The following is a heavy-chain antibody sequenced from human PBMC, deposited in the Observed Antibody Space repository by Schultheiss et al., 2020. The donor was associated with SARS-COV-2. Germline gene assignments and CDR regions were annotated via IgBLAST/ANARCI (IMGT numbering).Heavy chain of an antibody. Sequence: SQTLSLTCTVSGGSISSSSYYWGWIRQPPGKGLEWIGYFYYSGSTNYNPSLKSRVTISVDTSKNQFSLKLSSVTAADTAVYYCARDLFTYCGGDCYPDYWGQGTLVTVSS. J-gene: IGHJ4*02. D-gene: IGHD2-21*01. CDR1: GGSISSSSYY. CDR3: ARDLFTYCGGDCYPDY. V-gene: IGHV4-61*05. CDR2: FYYSGST.